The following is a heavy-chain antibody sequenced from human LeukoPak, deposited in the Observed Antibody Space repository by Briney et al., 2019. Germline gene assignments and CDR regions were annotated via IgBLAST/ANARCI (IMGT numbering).Heavy chain of an antibody. J-gene: IGHJ3*02. D-gene: IGHD3-16*01. CDR2: IYYTGST. Sequence: GSLRLSCAASGFTFASYAMTWIRQPPGKGLEWIGYIYYTGSTDYNPSLKGRITISADTSKNQFSLKLTSVTAADTAMYYCAREGGINSLGLRDTFDIWGQGTMVTVSS. V-gene: IGHV4-59*01. CDR3: AREGGINSLGLRDTFDI. CDR1: GFTFASYA.